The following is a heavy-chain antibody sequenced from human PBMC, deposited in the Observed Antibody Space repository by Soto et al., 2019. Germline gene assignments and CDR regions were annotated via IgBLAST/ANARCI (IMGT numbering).Heavy chain of an antibody. J-gene: IGHJ4*02. CDR3: ARDPYYYDSSGYPDEYYFDY. V-gene: IGHV1-69*01. CDR1: GGTFSSYA. Sequence: VSCKASGGTFSSYAISWVRQAPGQGLEWMGGIIPIFGTANYAQKFQGRVTITADESTSTAYMELSSLRSEDTAVYYCARDPYYYDSSGYPDEYYFDYWGQGTLVTVSS. CDR2: IIPIFGTA. D-gene: IGHD3-22*01.